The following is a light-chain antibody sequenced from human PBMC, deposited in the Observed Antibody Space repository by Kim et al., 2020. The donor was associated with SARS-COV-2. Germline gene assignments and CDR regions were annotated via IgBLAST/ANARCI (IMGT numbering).Light chain of an antibody. CDR3: SSYTSSSTYV. J-gene: IGLJ1*01. CDR2: DVS. Sequence: QSALTQPASVSGSPGQSITISCTGTSSDVGGYNHVSWYQHHPGKAPKLMIYDVSKRPSGVSHRFSGSKSGNTASLTISGLLAEDEADYYCSSYTSSSTYVFGTGTKVTVL. CDR1: SSDVGGYNH. V-gene: IGLV2-14*03.